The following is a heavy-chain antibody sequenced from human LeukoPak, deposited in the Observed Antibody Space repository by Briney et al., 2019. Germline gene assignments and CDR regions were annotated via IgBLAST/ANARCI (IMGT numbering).Heavy chain of an antibody. CDR3: AKVPPSITAAGNWLGP. Sequence: GASVKVSCKASGYTFTGYYIHWVRQAPGQGLEWMGRINPNTGGTDYVQKFQGRVTMTRDTSITTAYMELSRLTSDDTAIYYCAKVPPSITAAGNWLGPWGQGALVTVSS. D-gene: IGHD6-13*01. CDR1: GYTFTGYY. CDR2: INPNTGGT. J-gene: IGHJ5*02. V-gene: IGHV1-2*06.